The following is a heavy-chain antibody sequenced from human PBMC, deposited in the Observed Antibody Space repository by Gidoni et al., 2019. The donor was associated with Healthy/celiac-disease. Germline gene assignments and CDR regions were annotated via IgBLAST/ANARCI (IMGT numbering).Heavy chain of an antibody. CDR1: GFTFSVYY. CDR3: ARESSSSIPHFDY. CDR2: ISSSGSTI. J-gene: IGHJ4*02. D-gene: IGHD6-6*01. Sequence: QVQLVESGGGLVKPGGSLRLSCAASGFTFSVYYMRWIRQAPGKGLEWFSYISSSGSTIYYADSVKGRFTISRENAKNSLYLQMNSLRAEDTAVYYCARESSSSIPHFDYWGQGTLVTVSS. V-gene: IGHV3-11*01.